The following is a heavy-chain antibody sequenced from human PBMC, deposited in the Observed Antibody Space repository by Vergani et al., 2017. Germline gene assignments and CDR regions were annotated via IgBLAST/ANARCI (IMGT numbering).Heavy chain of an antibody. CDR1: GGSISSGSYY. CDR2: IYTSGST. V-gene: IGHV4-61*02. Sequence: QVQLQESGPGLVKPSQTLSLTCTVSGGSISSGSYYWSWIRQPAGKGLEWIGRIYTSGSTNYNPSLKSRVTISVDTSKNQFSLKLSSVTAADTAVYYCARVLSGWFDPWGQGTLVTVSS. D-gene: IGHD3-16*02. J-gene: IGHJ5*02. CDR3: ARVLSGWFDP.